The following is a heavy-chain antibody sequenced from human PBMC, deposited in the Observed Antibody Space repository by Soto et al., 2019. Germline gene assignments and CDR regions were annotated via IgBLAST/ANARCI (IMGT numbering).Heavy chain of an antibody. CDR1: GGSFKSGSYS. Sequence: QVQLQESGPGLVKPSETLSLTCTVSGGSFKSGSYSWSWIRQPPGKGLEWIGNVYHTGRTSYNPALQSRVSISMDTSKNQFSLNLDSVTAVDTAVYFCARDFAYFDSWGQGTLVTVSS. J-gene: IGHJ4*02. V-gene: IGHV4-61*01. CDR2: VYHTGRT. CDR3: ARDFAYFDS. D-gene: IGHD3-3*01.